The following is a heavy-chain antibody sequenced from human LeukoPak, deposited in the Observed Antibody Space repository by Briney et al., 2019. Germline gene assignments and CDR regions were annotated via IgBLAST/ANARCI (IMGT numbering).Heavy chain of an antibody. CDR3: ARGGNRYCSGGSCYMFDY. CDR1: GFTFSSYD. V-gene: IGHV3-13*01. J-gene: IGHJ4*02. CDR2: IGTAGDT. D-gene: IGHD2-15*01. Sequence: GGSLRLSCAASGFTFSSYDMHWVRQATGKGLEWVSAIGTAGDTYYPGSVKGRFTISRENAKNSFYLQMNSLRAGDTAVYYCARGGNRYCSGGSCYMFDYWGQGTLVTVSS.